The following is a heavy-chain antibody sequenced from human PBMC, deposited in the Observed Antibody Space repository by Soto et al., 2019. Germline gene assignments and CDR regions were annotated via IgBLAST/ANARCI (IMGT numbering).Heavy chain of an antibody. D-gene: IGHD4-17*01. CDR2: IYFSGRT. Sequence: SETLSLTCTVSGCLITSDSYYWAWIRQPPGKGLEWIGSIYFSGRTYYNSTLKSRVTISVDMSKNQFSLKLSSVTAADTAVYYCAMAGVDYGDYANWFDPWGQGTLVTVSS. CDR1: GCLITSDSYY. V-gene: IGHV4-39*07. J-gene: IGHJ5*02. CDR3: AMAGVDYGDYANWFDP.